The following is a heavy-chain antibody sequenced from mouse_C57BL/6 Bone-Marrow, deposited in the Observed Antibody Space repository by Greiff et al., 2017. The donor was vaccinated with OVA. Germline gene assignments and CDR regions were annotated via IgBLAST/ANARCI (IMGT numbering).Heavy chain of an antibody. Sequence: EVQLVESGPELVKPGASVKISCKASGYSFTGYYMNWVKQSPEKSLEWIGEINPSTGGTTYNQKFKAKATLTVDKSSSTAYMQLKSLTTEDSAVYYCARRGGCVDYWGQGTTLTVSS. CDR1: GYSFTGYY. D-gene: IGHD3-3*01. CDR2: INPSTGGT. J-gene: IGHJ2*01. CDR3: ARRGGCVDY. V-gene: IGHV1-42*01.